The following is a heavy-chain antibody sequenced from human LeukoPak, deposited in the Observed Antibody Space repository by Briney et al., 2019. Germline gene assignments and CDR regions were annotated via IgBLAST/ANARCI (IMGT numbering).Heavy chain of an antibody. Sequence: ASVKVSCKASGYTFTSYDINWVRQATGQGLEWMGWINPKNGGTNYKEKFQGRVTMTRDTSISTVYMELSGLRPDDTAVYYCARPRYVRSPTCVDFWGQGTLVTVSS. J-gene: IGHJ4*02. V-gene: IGHV1-2*02. D-gene: IGHD3-9*01. CDR1: GYTFTSYD. CDR3: ARPRYVRSPTCVDF. CDR2: INPKNGGT.